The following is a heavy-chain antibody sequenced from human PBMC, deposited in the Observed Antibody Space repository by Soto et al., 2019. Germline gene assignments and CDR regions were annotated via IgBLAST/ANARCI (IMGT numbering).Heavy chain of an antibody. CDR2: ISAYNGNT. Sequence: QVQLVQSGAEVKKPGASVKVSCKASGYTFTSYGISWVRQAPGQGLEWMGWISAYNGNTNYAQKLQGRVTMTTDPSTSAAYLELRSLRSDDTAVYYCARDLDDRWGGARYYYGMDVWGQGTTVTVSS. D-gene: IGHD3-10*01. CDR1: GYTFTSYG. J-gene: IGHJ6*02. CDR3: ARDLDDRWGGARYYYGMDV. V-gene: IGHV1-18*01.